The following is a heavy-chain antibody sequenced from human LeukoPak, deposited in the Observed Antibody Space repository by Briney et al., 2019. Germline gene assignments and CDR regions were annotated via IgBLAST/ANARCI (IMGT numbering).Heavy chain of an antibody. CDR3: PRAEYSSSSPTG. D-gene: IGHD6-6*01. CDR2: IYYSGST. CDR1: RGTISNYY. J-gene: IGHJ4*02. Sequence: SETLSLTSTGYRGTISNYYWSWLRQPPGKGLVWIGYIYYSGSTNYNHSLKSRATISVDTSKTQFSLLLSSMTDEDTASYSCPRAEYSSSSPTGWGQGTLVTVSS. V-gene: IGHV4-59*01.